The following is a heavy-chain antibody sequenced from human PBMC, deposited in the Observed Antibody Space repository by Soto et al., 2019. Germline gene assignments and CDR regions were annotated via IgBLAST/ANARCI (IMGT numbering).Heavy chain of an antibody. CDR1: GGTFISYA. V-gene: IGHV1-69*01. CDR2: IIPIFGTA. D-gene: IGHD3-22*01. J-gene: IGHJ4*02. CDR3: AREYYYGNCFDY. Sequence: QVQLVQSGAEVNKPGSSGKVSCKASGGTFISYAISWVRQAPGQGLEWMCGIIPIFGTANYAQKFQGRVTLTEDESTSTAYMELSSLRSEDTAVYYGAREYYYGNCFDYWGQGPLVTVSS.